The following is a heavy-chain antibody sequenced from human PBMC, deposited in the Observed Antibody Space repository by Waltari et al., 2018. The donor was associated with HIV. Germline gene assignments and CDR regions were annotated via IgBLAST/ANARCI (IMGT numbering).Heavy chain of an antibody. V-gene: IGHV4-39*07. J-gene: IGHJ4*02. CDR1: GGSISSSSYY. CDR3: ARVPYYYDSSGYTV. Sequence: QLQLQESGPGLVKPSETLSLTCTVPGGSISSSSYYWGWFRQPPGKGLEWIGSIYYSGSTYYNPSLKSRVTISVDTSKNQFSLKLSSVTAADTAVYYCARVPYYYDSSGYTVWGQGTLVTVSS. D-gene: IGHD3-22*01. CDR2: IYYSGST.